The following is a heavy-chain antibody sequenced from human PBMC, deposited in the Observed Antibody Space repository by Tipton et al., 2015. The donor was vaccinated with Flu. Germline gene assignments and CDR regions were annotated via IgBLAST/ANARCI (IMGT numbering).Heavy chain of an antibody. CDR3: AKASKRTPDY. CDR2: IGASGDTT. V-gene: IGHV3-23*01. J-gene: IGHJ4*02. D-gene: IGHD1-14*01. Sequence: SLRLSCAASGFSFRDYAMIWVRQAPGKGLQWVAAIGASGDTTYYADSVKGRFTVSRDNSENTLFLQMNSLRDEDRAIYYCAKASKRTPDYWGQGTLVTVSS. CDR1: GFSFRDYA.